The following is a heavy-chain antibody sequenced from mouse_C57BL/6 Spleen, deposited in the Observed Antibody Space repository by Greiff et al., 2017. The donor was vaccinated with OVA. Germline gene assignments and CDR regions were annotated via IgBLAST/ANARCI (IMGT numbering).Heavy chain of an antibody. CDR1: GFTFSSYA. V-gene: IGHV5-4*01. CDR2: ISDGGSYT. D-gene: IGHD3-2*02. J-gene: IGHJ1*03. Sequence: EVTLVESGGGLVKPGGSLRLSCAASGFTFSSYAMSWGRQTPDKRLEWVATISDGGSYTYYPDHVKGRFTIYRDNAKNNLYLQMSHLESEDTAMYYCARDQDPFYWYYDVWGTGTTVTVSS. CDR3: ARDQDPFYWYYDV.